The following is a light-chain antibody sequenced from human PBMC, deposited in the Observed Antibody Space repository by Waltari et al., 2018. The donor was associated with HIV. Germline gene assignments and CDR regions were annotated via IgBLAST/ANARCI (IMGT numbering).Light chain of an antibody. J-gene: IGLJ2*01. CDR1: TSNIGSNS. CDR3: VVWDDARRGVI. CDR2: RNN. V-gene: IGLV1-47*01. Sequence: SVLTQPPSASGTPGQRVTISCSGSTSNIGSNSVFWYQPLPGTAPNLLIHRNNPRPSGVPDRCSGSTTGTSAALAISGLRSEDEAEYYCVVWDDARRGVIFGGGTKVAVL.